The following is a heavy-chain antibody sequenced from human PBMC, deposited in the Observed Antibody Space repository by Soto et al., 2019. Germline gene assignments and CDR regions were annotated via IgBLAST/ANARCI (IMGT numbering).Heavy chain of an antibody. V-gene: IGHV1-69*13. CDR1: GGTFSIYA. CDR3: ARAYYDYVWGSYNI. Sequence: SVKVSCKASGGTFSIYAISCVLQSPGQGLEWMGGIIPIFGTANYAQKFQGRVTITADESTSTAYMELSSLRSEDTAVYYCARAYYDYVWGSYNIWGQGTMVTVSS. J-gene: IGHJ3*02. CDR2: IIPIFGTA. D-gene: IGHD3-16*01.